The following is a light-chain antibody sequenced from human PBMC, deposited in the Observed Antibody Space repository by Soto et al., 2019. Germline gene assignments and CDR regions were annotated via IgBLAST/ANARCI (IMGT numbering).Light chain of an antibody. V-gene: IGKV3-20*01. CDR3: QQFGSSPET. J-gene: IGKJ1*01. CDR2: DAS. CDR1: ESIGSSY. Sequence: EVVLTQSPGILSLSPGERATLSCRASESIGSSYLAWYQQKPGRAPRLLIYDASNRAPGIPDRFSGSASGTDFTLTISRLEPEDFAVHYCQQFGSSPETFGQGTKVDVK.